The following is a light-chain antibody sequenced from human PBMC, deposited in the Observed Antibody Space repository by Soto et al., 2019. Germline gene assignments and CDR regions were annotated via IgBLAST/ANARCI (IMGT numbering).Light chain of an antibody. V-gene: IGKV1-33*01. CDR2: DAS. CDR3: RQYDKPSLT. CDR1: QDISNY. Sequence: DIRMTQSPSSLSASVGDRVTITCQASQDISNYLNWYQQKPGKAPKLLIYDASNLETGVPSRFSGSESGTDFTFTISILQPEDIATYYCRQYDKPSLTCGGGTKVEIK. J-gene: IGKJ4*01.